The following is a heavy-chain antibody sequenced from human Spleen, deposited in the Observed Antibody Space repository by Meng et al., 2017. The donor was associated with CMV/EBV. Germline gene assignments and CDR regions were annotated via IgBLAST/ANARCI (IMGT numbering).Heavy chain of an antibody. Sequence: GGSLRLSCAASGFTFSGYAMHWARQAPGKGLEWVAVISYDGSYRYYADSVKGRFTISRDDARNSLYLQMNSLRAEDTAVYYCAREGIVGATFYWGQGTLVTVSS. CDR3: AREGIVGATFY. J-gene: IGHJ4*02. V-gene: IGHV3-30*04. CDR1: GFTFSGYA. CDR2: ISYDGSYR. D-gene: IGHD1-26*01.